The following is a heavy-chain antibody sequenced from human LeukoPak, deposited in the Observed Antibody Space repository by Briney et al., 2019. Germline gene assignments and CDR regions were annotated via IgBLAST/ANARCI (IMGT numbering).Heavy chain of an antibody. J-gene: IGHJ1*01. CDR2: INPSGGST. V-gene: IGHV1-46*01. Sequence: ASVKVSCKASGYTFTSYYMHWVRQAPGQGLEWMGIINPSGGSTSYAQKFQGRVTMTRDTSTNTVYMELSSLRSEDTAVYYCATFQAAVAGPAEYFQHWGQGTLVTVSS. CDR1: GYTFTSYY. CDR3: ATFQAAVAGPAEYFQH. D-gene: IGHD6-19*01.